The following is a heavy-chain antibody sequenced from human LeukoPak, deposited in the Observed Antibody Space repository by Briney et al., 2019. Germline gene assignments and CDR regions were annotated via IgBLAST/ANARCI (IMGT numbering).Heavy chain of an antibody. Sequence: ASVKVSCKASGYIFTDYTMQWVRQAPGQRLEWMGWINTGNGDTRYSQKFQGRVTITRDTSANTAYMELSSLGSEDSAVYYCAAELYGVYTDCCTFHLWGQGTLVTVSS. CDR1: GYIFTDYT. CDR2: INTGNGDT. V-gene: IGHV1-3*04. CDR3: AAELYGVYTDCCTFHL. D-gene: IGHD4-17*01. J-gene: IGHJ3*01.